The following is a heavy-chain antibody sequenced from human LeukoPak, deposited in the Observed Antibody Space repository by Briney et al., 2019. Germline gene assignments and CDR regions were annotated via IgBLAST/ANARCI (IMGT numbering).Heavy chain of an antibody. CDR2: IKQDGSEK. J-gene: IGHJ6*02. D-gene: IGHD3-3*01. V-gene: IGHV3-7*01. CDR1: GFTFSSYR. Sequence: PWGYLRLSCAASGFTFSSYRMSWVRQAQGQGLEWVANIKQDGSEKSHVDSVKGRFTISRDNTKNSLYLQMNSLRAEDTAVYYCARVGSAYYDFWSGYSYYYGMDVWGQGTTVTVSS. CDR3: ARVGSAYYDFWSGYSYYYGMDV.